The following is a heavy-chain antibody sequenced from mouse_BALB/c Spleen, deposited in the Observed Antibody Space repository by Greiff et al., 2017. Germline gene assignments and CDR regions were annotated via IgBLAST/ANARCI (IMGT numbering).Heavy chain of an antibody. J-gene: IGHJ2*01. CDR2: ISYSGST. CDR3: ARSTMITTYFDY. CDR1: GYSITSDYA. D-gene: IGHD2-4*01. V-gene: IGHV3-2*02. Sequence: EVKLVESGPGLVKPSQSLSLTCTVTGYSITSDYAWNWIRQFPGNKLEWMGYISYSGSTSYNPSLKSRISITRDTSKNQFFLQLNSVTTEDTATYYCARSTMITTYFDYWGQGTTLTVSS.